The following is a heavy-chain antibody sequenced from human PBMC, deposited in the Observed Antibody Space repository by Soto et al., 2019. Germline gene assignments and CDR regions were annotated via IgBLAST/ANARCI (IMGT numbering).Heavy chain of an antibody. Sequence: PGGSLRLSCAASGFTFSSYGMHWVRQAPGKGLEWVAVISYDGSNKYYADSVKGRFTISRDNSKNTLYLQMNSLRAEDTAVYYYAKDLFTAMVDYYYYYYGMDVWGQGTTVTVSS. CDR3: AKDLFTAMVDYYYYYYGMDV. J-gene: IGHJ6*02. D-gene: IGHD5-18*01. CDR1: GFTFSSYG. V-gene: IGHV3-30*18. CDR2: ISYDGSNK.